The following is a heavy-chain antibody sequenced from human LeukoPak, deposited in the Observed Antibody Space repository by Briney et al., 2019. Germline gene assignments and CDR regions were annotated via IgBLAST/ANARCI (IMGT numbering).Heavy chain of an antibody. CDR3: ARGSSWYDY. Sequence: GGSLRLSCAASGFTFSSYGMHWVRQAPGKGLEWVSFIRYDGSNEYYADSVRGRFTISRDNSKNTLYLQMNSLKAEDTAVYYCARGSSWYDYWGQGTLVTVSS. D-gene: IGHD6-13*01. J-gene: IGHJ4*02. CDR1: GFTFSSYG. V-gene: IGHV3-30*02. CDR2: IRYDGSNE.